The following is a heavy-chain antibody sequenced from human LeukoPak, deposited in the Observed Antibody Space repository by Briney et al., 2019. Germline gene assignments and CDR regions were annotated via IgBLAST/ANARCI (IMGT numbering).Heavy chain of an antibody. CDR3: ARPKYSSSWQIFDY. J-gene: IGHJ4*02. Sequence: GGSLRLSCAASGFTFSDYYMSWIRQAPGKGLEWVSYLSSSGNTIYYADSVKGRFTISRDNAKNSLYLQMNSLRAEDTAVYYCARPKYSSSWQIFDYWGQGTLVTASS. CDR1: GFTFSDYY. D-gene: IGHD6-13*01. V-gene: IGHV3-11*01. CDR2: LSSSGNTI.